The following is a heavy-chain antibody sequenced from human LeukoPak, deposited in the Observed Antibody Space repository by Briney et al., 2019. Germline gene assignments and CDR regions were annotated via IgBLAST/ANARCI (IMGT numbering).Heavy chain of an antibody. J-gene: IGHJ3*02. V-gene: IGHV4-59*08. D-gene: IGHD6-13*01. CDR1: GESISSYY. CDR3: ARLLGMAATGGLDAFDI. CDR2: ISHSGST. Sequence: SSETLSLTCTVSGESISSYYWTWIRQPPGKGLEWIGEISHSGSTNYNPSLKGRLTISADTSKNHISLKLTSVTAADTAVYYCARLLGMAATGGLDAFDIWGQGTLVTVSS.